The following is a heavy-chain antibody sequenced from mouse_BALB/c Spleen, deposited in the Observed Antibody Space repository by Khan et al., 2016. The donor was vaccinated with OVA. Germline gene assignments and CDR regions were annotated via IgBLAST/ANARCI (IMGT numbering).Heavy chain of an antibody. CDR1: GYTITSDYA. V-gene: IGHV3-2*02. Sequence: VQLKESGPGLVKPPQSLSLTCTVTGYTITSDYAWNWIRQFPGNKLEWMGYISYSGSTTYNPSLKSRISITRDTSKDQFFLQLKSVTSEDTATYYCARELGRYYALDYWGQGTSVTVSS. CDR2: ISYSGST. J-gene: IGHJ4*01. D-gene: IGHD4-1*01. CDR3: ARELGRYYALDY.